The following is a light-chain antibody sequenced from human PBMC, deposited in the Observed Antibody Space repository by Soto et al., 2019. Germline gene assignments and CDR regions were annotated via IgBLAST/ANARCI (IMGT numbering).Light chain of an antibody. Sequence: QSVLTQPPSVSGAPGQRVTISCTGSSSNIGARYDVHWYQQVPGTAPKLLIYDNTNRPSGVPDRFSGSRSGTSASLAITGLQAEDEADYYCQSYDGSLSGVVFGGGTKLTVL. V-gene: IGLV1-40*01. CDR1: SSNIGARYD. CDR2: DNT. CDR3: QSYDGSLSGVV. J-gene: IGLJ3*02.